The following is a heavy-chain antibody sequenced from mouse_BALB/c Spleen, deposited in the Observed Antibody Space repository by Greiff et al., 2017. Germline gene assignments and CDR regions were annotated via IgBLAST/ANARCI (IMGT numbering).Heavy chain of an antibody. CDR3: NAFITTGKDAMDY. CDR1: GFTFKDYY. CDR2: IDPEDGDT. Sequence: VQLQQSGAELVRSGASVKLSCTASGFTFKDYYMPWVKQRPEQGLEWIGRIDPEDGDTEYAPKFQGKATMTADTSSNTAYLQLSSLTSEDTAVYYCNAFITTGKDAMDYWGQGTTVTVSS. J-gene: IGHJ4*01. D-gene: IGHD1-2*01. V-gene: IGHV14-4*02.